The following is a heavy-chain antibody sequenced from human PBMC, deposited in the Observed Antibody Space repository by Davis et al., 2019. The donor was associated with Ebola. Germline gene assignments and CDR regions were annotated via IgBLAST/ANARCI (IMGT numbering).Heavy chain of an antibody. D-gene: IGHD6-19*01. CDR1: GYTFTGYY. CDR3: ARERGSSSGWPHAFDI. V-gene: IGHV1-2*05. Sequence: ASVKVSCKASGYTFTGYYMHWVRQAPGQGLEWMGRINPNSGGTNYAQKFQGRVTMTRDTSISTAYMELSRLRSDDTVVYYCARERGSSSGWPHAFDIWGQGTMVTVSS. J-gene: IGHJ3*02. CDR2: INPNSGGT.